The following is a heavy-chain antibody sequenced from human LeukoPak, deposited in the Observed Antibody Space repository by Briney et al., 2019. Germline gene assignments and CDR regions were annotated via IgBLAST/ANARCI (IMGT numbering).Heavy chain of an antibody. CDR2: IYYSGST. J-gene: IGHJ4*02. V-gene: IGHV4-39*01. CDR1: GFTFSSYA. CDR3: ARHEGEAAAVAW. Sequence: GSLRLSCAASGFTFSSYAMSWVRQAPGKGLEWIGSIYYSGSTYYNPSLKSRVTISVDTSKNQFSLKLSSVTAADTAVYYCARHEGEAAAVAWWGQGTLVTVSS. D-gene: IGHD6-13*01.